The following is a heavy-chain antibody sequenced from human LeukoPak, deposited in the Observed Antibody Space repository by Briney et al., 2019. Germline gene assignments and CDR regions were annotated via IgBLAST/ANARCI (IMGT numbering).Heavy chain of an antibody. CDR1: GFTFSSYA. CDR2: ISYDGSNK. J-gene: IGHJ4*02. V-gene: IGHV3-30-3*01. Sequence: PGRSLRLSCAASGFTFSSYAMHWVRQAPGKGLEWVAVISYDGSNKYYADSVKGRFTIFRDNSKNTLYLQMSSLRAEDTAVYYCARDESGIAARQTYYWGQGTLVTVSS. CDR3: ARDESGIAARQTYY. D-gene: IGHD6-6*01.